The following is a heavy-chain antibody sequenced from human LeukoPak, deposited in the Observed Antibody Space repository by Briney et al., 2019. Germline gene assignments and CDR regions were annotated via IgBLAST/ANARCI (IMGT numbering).Heavy chain of an antibody. CDR3: AKGDDILTGYSPDAFDI. V-gene: IGHV3-30*02. CDR1: GFTFSSYG. J-gene: IGHJ3*02. CDR2: IRYDGSNK. D-gene: IGHD3-9*01. Sequence: PGGSLRLSCAASGFTFSSYGMHWVRQAPGKGLEWVAFIRYDGSNKYYADSVKGRFTISRDNSKNTLYLQMNSLRAEDTAVYYCAKGDDILTGYSPDAFDIWGQGTMVTVSS.